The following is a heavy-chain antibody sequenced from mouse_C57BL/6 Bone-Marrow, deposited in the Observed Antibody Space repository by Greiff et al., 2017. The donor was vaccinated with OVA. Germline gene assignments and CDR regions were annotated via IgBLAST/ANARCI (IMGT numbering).Heavy chain of an antibody. CDR3: ARKSWTAQYYAMDY. CDR2: IWTGGGT. D-gene: IGHD3-2*02. J-gene: IGHJ4*01. Sequence: VKLMESGPGLVAPSQSLSITCTVSGFSLTSYAISWVRQPPGKGLEWLGVIWTGGGTNYNSALKSRLSISKDNSKSQVFLKMNSLQTDDTARYYCARKSWTAQYYAMDYWGQGTSVTVSS. V-gene: IGHV2-9-1*01. CDR1: GFSLTSYA.